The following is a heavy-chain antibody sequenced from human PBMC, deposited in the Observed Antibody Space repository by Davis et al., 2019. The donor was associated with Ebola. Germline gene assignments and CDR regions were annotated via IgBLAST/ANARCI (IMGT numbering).Heavy chain of an antibody. J-gene: IGHJ6*04. CDR1: GFTFADYA. D-gene: IGHD6-6*01. CDR2: ISWNSGSI. Sequence: GGSLRLSCAASGFTFADYAMHWVRQAPGKGLEWVSGISWNSGSIGYADSVKGRFTISRDNAKNSLYLQMNSLRAEDTALYYCAKDSSSSSGYYYGMDVWGKGTTVTVSS. CDR3: AKDSSSSSGYYYGMDV. V-gene: IGHV3-9*01.